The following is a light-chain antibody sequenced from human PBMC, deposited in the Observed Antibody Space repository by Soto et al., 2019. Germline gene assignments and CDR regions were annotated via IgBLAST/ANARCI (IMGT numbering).Light chain of an antibody. CDR1: QNVRSN. CDR2: GAS. V-gene: IGKV3-15*01. CDR3: QQYTDWPLT. J-gene: IGKJ4*01. Sequence: EIVMTQSLATLSVSPGERATLSCRASQNVRSNLAWYQQKPAQAPRLLIYGASTRATGVPARFSGSGSGTEFTLTISSLQSEDFAVYYCQQYTDWPLTFGGGTKVEIK.